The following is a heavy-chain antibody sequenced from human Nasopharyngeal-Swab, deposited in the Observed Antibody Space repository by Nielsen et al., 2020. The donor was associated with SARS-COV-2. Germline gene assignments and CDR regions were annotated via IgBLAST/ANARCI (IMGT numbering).Heavy chain of an antibody. Sequence: WVRQAPGQGLEWMGRINPNSGGTNYAQKFQGRVTMTRDTSISTAYMELSRLRSDDTAVYYCARDDLRAPYYYDSSGYRGNWFDPWGQGTLVTVSS. V-gene: IGHV1-2*06. CDR3: ARDDLRAPYYYDSSGYRGNWFDP. CDR2: INPNSGGT. D-gene: IGHD3-22*01. J-gene: IGHJ5*02.